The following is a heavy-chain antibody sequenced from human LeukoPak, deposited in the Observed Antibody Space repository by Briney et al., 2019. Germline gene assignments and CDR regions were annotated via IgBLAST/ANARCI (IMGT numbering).Heavy chain of an antibody. CDR1: GGSISSYY. CDR2: ICTSGGT. CDR3: ARDWLNYYDSSGYVDGMDV. D-gene: IGHD3-22*01. J-gene: IGHJ6*02. Sequence: SETLSLTCTVSGGSISSYYWSWIRQPAGKGLEWIGRICTSGGTNYNPSLKSRVTMSVDTSKNQFSLKLSSVAAADTAVYYCARDWLNYYDSSGYVDGMDVWGQGTTVTVSS. V-gene: IGHV4-4*07.